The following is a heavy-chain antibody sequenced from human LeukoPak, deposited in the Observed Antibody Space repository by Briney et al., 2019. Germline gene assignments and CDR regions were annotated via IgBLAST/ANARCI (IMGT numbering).Heavy chain of an antibody. CDR3: VKDRGGDSVFDY. CDR2: ISSSGGST. V-gene: IGHV3-64*05. Sequence: GGSLRLSCSASGFAFSRYGMHWVRRAPGKGLEYVSSISSSGGSTNYADSEKGRFTISRDNSKNTLYVDMSSLRPEDTAVYYCVKDRGGDSVFDYWGQGTLVTVSS. CDR1: GFAFSRYG. J-gene: IGHJ4*02. D-gene: IGHD4-17*01.